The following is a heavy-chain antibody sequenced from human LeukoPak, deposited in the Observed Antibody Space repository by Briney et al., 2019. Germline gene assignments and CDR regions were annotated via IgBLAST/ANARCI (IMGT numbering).Heavy chain of an antibody. V-gene: IGHV4-4*07. D-gene: IGHD2/OR15-2a*01. CDR1: GASINNHY. CDR3: ARDRGIIYASYPAY. J-gene: IGHJ4*02. Sequence: SESLSLTCTVSGASINNHYRSWIRQPAGKGLEWVGRISGSGSSNYNPSLESGGTMFLDTSKNQFFLRLTSVTAADTAVYYCARDRGIIYASYPAYWGRGALVTVSS. CDR2: ISGSGSS.